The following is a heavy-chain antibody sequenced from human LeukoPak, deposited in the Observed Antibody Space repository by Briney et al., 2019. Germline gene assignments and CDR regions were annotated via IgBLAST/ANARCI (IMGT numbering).Heavy chain of an antibody. CDR2: IRQGGSEK. CDR3: ARAGLMMDV. D-gene: IGHD2-8*01. V-gene: IGHV3-7*01. J-gene: IGHJ6*04. Sequence: GGSLRLSCAASGFTFTTYWMTWVRQAPGKGLEWVANIRQGGSEKDYVDSVKGRFTISRDNARNSLYLQMNSLRAEDTAVYYCARAGLMMDVWGKGTTVTVSS. CDR1: GFTFTTYW.